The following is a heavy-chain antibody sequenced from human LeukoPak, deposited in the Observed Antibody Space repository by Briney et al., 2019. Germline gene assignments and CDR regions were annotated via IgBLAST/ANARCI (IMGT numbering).Heavy chain of an antibody. CDR1: GGTFSSYA. CDR2: IIPIFCTA. Sequence: EASVKVSCKASGGTFSSYAISWVRQAPGQGLEWMGEIIPIFCTANYAQKFQGRVTITTDESPSTASMELSGQRSDDTGVYYCPRAGFGPESSIAAREVFDPWGQGTLGTVSS. J-gene: IGHJ5*02. D-gene: IGHD6-6*01. V-gene: IGHV1-69*05. CDR3: PRAGFGPESSIAAREVFDP.